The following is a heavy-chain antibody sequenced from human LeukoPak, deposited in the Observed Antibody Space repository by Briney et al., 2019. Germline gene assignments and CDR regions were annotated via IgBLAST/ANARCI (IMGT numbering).Heavy chain of an antibody. V-gene: IGHV3-72*01. Sequence: PGGSLRLSCAASGFTFSDHYMDWVRQAPGKGLEWVGRTKNKANNYNTEYAASVKGRFIISRDDSKNSLFLQMNSLKTEDTAVYYCARVARFDSIDYWAQGTLVTVSS. CDR2: TKNKANNYNT. J-gene: IGHJ4*02. D-gene: IGHD3-9*01. CDR3: ARVARFDSIDY. CDR1: GFTFSDHY.